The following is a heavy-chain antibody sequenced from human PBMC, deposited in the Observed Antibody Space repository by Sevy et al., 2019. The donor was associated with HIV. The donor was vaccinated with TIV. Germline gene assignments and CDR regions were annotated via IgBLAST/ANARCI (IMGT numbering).Heavy chain of an antibody. J-gene: IGHJ4*02. Sequence: GGSLRLSCAASGFTFSKYSMSWVRQPPGKGLEWVSTLSFGCGEINYADSVKGRFTISRDNSKSSVYLQMNNRGPEETALYYCAREGCTKPHDYWGQGTLVTVSS. CDR2: LSFGCGEI. CDR3: AREGCTKPHDY. CDR1: GFTFSKYS. D-gene: IGHD2-8*01. V-gene: IGHV3-23*01.